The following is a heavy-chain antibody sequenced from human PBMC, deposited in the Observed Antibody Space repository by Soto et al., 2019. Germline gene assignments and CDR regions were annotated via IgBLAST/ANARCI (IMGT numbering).Heavy chain of an antibody. D-gene: IGHD2-2*02. CDR2: IYYSGST. Sequence: SETLSLTCTVSGGSISSSSYYRGWIRQPPGKGLEWIGSIYYSGSTYYNPSLKSRVTISVDTSKNQFSLKLSSVTAADTAVYYCARHGGYCSSTSCYTGGYYYYYGMDVWGQGTTVTVSS. J-gene: IGHJ6*02. CDR1: GGSISSSSYY. CDR3: ARHGGYCSSTSCYTGGYYYYYGMDV. V-gene: IGHV4-39*01.